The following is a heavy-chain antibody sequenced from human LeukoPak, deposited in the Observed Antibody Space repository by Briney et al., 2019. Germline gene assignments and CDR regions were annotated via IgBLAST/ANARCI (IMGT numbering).Heavy chain of an antibody. V-gene: IGHV3-23*01. CDR1: GFTFSNYA. J-gene: IGHJ4*02. Sequence: GGSLRLSCAGSGFTFSNYAMTWVRQAPGKGLEWVSTISSSGDATYSADSVKGRFSISRDNSKNTLYLQMNNLRADDTAVYYCAKAPPCKHYFDYWGQGILVTVSS. CDR2: ISSSGDAT. CDR3: AKAPPCKHYFDY.